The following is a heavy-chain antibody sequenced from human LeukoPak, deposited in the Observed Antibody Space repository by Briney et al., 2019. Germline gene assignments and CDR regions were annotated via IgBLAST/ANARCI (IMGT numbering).Heavy chain of an antibody. D-gene: IGHD5-12*01. CDR1: GFTFSNHG. CDR3: AKDDAWLRYAC. CDR2: ISPSGDIT. J-gene: IGHJ4*02. Sequence: GGTLRLSCAASGFTFSNHGMNWVRQAPGKGLEWVSGISPSGDITYYADSVKGRFTVSRDNFKNTLYLQMNSLRTEDTAVYFCAKDDAWLRYACWGPGTLVTVSS. V-gene: IGHV3-23*01.